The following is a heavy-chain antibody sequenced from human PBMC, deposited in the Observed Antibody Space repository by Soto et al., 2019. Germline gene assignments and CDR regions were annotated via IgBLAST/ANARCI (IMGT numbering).Heavy chain of an antibody. V-gene: IGHV4-4*02. CDR2: IFHSGST. Sequence: TLSLTCAVSGGSISSPNWWTWVRQPPGKGLEWIGEIFHSGSTYYNPSLKSRVTISVDTSKNQFSLKLSSVTAADTAVYYCARHNRYCSGGSCYGRFDPWGQGTLVTVSS. D-gene: IGHD2-15*01. CDR1: GGSISSPNW. J-gene: IGHJ5*02. CDR3: ARHNRYCSGGSCYGRFDP.